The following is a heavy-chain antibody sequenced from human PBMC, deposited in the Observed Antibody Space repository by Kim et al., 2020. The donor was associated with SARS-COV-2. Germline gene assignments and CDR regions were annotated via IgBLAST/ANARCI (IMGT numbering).Heavy chain of an antibody. CDR2: MHISGAN. J-gene: IGHJ4*02. V-gene: IGHV4-4*07. CDR3: ARTVERVVSAWSDFDY. Sequence: SETLSLTCTVSGDSISVYHWSWIRQPAGKGLEWIGRMHISGANYYSPSLKSRVTMSLDTSSKQFSLRLRSVPAADTAVYYCARTVERVVSAWSDFDYWGPGALVTVSS. CDR1: GDSISVYH. D-gene: IGHD6-19*01.